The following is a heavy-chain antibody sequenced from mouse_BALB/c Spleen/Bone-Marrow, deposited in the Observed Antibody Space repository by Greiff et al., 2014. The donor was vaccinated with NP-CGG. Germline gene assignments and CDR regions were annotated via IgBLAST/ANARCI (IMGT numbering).Heavy chain of an antibody. CDR2: IAPGSGST. CDR1: GYTFTNYW. Sequence: DLVKPGASVKLSCKTSGYTFTNYWINWIKQRHGQGLEWLGRIAPGSGSTYYNEMFKVKAPLTVDTSSSTAYIQLSSLSSEDSAVYLCARERYGYDGGYFDVWGAGTAVTVSS. V-gene: IGHV1S41*01. CDR3: ARERYGYDGGYFDV. D-gene: IGHD2-2*01. J-gene: IGHJ1*01.